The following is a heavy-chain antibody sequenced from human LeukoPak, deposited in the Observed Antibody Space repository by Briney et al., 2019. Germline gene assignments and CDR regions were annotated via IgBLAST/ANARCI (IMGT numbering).Heavy chain of an antibody. Sequence: SETLSLTCAVYGGSFSGCYWSWIRQPPGKGLEWIGEINHSGSTNYNPPLKSRVTISVDTSKNQFSLKLSSVTAADTAVYYCARGMYYYYYYMDVWGKGTTVTVSS. CDR1: GGSFSGCY. J-gene: IGHJ6*03. CDR2: INHSGST. V-gene: IGHV4-34*01. CDR3: ARGMYYYYYYMDV.